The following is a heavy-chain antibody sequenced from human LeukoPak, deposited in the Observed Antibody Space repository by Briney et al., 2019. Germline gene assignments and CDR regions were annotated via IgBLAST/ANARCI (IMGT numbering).Heavy chain of an antibody. Sequence: GGSLRLSCAASGFTFSSYSINWVRQAPGKGLEWVSSISSSGTYVHYADSVKGRFAISRDNAKNSLYLQMISLRAEDTAVYYCARDGHGGYYFDYRGQGTLVTVSS. V-gene: IGHV3-21*01. CDR1: GFTFSSYS. D-gene: IGHD2-15*01. CDR3: ARDGHGGYYFDY. J-gene: IGHJ4*02. CDR2: ISSSGTYV.